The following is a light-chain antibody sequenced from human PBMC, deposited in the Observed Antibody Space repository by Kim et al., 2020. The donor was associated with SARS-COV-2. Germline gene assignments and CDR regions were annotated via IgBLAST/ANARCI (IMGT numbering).Light chain of an antibody. V-gene: IGLV3-21*04. CDR2: YVL. Sequence: GKTAMTTGGGNNIRTKTVNWYQQKPSQAPLLGIYYVLHRPSGIPARFSGSNSVNTATLTIRRVDAGDEADYYCQVWDSSSDHWVFGGGPQLTVL. CDR1: NIRTKT. CDR3: QVWDSSSDHWV. J-gene: IGLJ3*02.